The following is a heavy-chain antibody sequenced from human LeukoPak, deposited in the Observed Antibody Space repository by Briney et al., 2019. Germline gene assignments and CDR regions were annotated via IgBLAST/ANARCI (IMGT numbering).Heavy chain of an antibody. CDR3: ARYCSSTSCYSGTVDY. V-gene: IGHV3-30*04. J-gene: IGHJ4*02. D-gene: IGHD2-2*01. CDR1: GFTFSSYA. Sequence: PGGSLRLSCAASGFTFSSYATHWVRQAPGKGLEWVAVISYDGSNKYYADSVKGRFTISRDNSKNTLYLQMNSLRAEDTAVYYCARYCSSTSCYSGTVDYWGQGTLVTVSS. CDR2: ISYDGSNK.